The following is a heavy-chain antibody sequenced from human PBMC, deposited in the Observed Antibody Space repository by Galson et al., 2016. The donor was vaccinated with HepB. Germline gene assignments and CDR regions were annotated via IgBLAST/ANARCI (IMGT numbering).Heavy chain of an antibody. CDR1: GFTFNTYT. CDR3: ARRGNYKGGALDV. CDR2: VVPTGSIR. J-gene: IGHJ3*01. V-gene: IGHV3-23*01. D-gene: IGHD5-24*01. Sequence: SLRLSCAASGFTFNTYTMNWVRQAPGRGLEWVGSVVPTGSIRNYADSVKGRLTISRDNSKDPLHLHMNNLRVDDTAVYYCARRGNYKGGALDVWGQGTLVAVSS.